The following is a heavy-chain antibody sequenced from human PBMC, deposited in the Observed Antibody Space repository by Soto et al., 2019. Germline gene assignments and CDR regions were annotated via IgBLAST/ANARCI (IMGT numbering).Heavy chain of an antibody. CDR3: ASEAVVDATREAFDY. J-gene: IGHJ4*02. CDR2: INPNSGGT. V-gene: IGHV1-2*02. Sequence: AASVKVSCKASGYTFTGYYMHWVRQAPGQGLEWMGWINPNSGGTNYAQKFQGRVTMTRDTSIGTAYMELSRLRSDDTAVYYCASEAVVDATREAFDYWGQGTLVTVSS. D-gene: IGHD2-15*01. CDR1: GYTFTGYY.